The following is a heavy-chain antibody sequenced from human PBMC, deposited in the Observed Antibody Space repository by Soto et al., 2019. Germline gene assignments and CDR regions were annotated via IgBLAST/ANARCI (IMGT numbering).Heavy chain of an antibody. D-gene: IGHD2-8*01. Sequence: QVQLQESGPGLVKPSQTLSLACTVSGYSMQRSGDYWGGIRQVPGQGLEWLGYIFFSGTTYYNPSFKSRVVMSVDTSRNQFFLNLTSVTAADTGVYYCARGLMAPTRGWFDPWGQGTLVTVAS. V-gene: IGHV4-30-4*01. CDR3: ARGLMAPTRGWFDP. CDR1: GYSMQRSGDY. J-gene: IGHJ5*02. CDR2: IFFSGTT.